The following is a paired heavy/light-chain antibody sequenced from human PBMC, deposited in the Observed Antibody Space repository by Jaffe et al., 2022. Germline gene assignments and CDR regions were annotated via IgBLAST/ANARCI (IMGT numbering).Light chain of an antibody. CDR3: QQSYTTPRT. CDR2: AAS. CDR1: QDITYY. V-gene: IGKV1-39*01. Sequence: DIQMTQSPSSLSASVGDRVTITCRASQDITYYLNWYQQKPGKAPRFLIYAASSLQSGVPSRFSGSGSETDFTLTISSLQPEDFATYYCQQSYTTPRTFGQGTKLEIK. J-gene: IGKJ2*01.
Heavy chain of an antibody. Sequence: QVRLQQWGAGLLKPSETLSLTCAVYGGSFRGYYWSWIRQPPGKGLEWIGEIDHSGSTKYNPSLKSRLTLSVDTSKNQFSLNLNSVTAADSAKYYCARGGSVRSSWYDYYYMDFWGNGTMVTVSS. CDR3: ARGGSVRSSWYDYYYMDF. V-gene: IGHV4-34*01. CDR1: GGSFRGYY. D-gene: IGHD6-13*01. CDR2: IDHSGST. J-gene: IGHJ6*03.